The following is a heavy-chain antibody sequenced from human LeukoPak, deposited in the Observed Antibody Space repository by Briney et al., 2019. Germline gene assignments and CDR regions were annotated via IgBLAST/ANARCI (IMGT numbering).Heavy chain of an antibody. Sequence: PGGSLRLSCAASGFTFSSYGMHWVRQAPGKGLEWVAVISYDGSNKYYADSVKGRFTISRDNSKNTLYLQMNSLRAEDTAVYYCAKDRIVNYYDSSGYLDYWGQGTLVTVSS. D-gene: IGHD3-22*01. J-gene: IGHJ4*02. V-gene: IGHV3-30*18. CDR2: ISYDGSNK. CDR3: AKDRIVNYYDSSGYLDY. CDR1: GFTFSSYG.